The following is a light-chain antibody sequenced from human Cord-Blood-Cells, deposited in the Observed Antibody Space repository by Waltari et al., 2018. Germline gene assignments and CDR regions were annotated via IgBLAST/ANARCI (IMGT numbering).Light chain of an antibody. CDR2: DAS. J-gene: IGKJ5*01. V-gene: IGKV3-11*01. CDR1: QSVSTY. Sequence: EIVLTQSPATLSLSPGERATLSCRARQSVSTYLAWYQQNPGQAPRLLIYDASNRATGIPARFSGSGSGTDFTLTISSLEPEDFAVYYCQQRSNWPPITFGQGTRLEIK. CDR3: QQRSNWPPIT.